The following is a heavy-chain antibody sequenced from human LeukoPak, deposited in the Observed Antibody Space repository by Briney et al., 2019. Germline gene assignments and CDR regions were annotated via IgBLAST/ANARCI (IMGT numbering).Heavy chain of an antibody. Sequence: GGSLRLSCAASGFTFSSYSMNWVRQAPGKGLEWVSYISSSSATIYYADSVKGRFTISRDNAKNSLYLQMNSLRAEDTAVYYCASPYGSGPSWFDPWGQGTLVTVSS. CDR1: GFTFSSYS. J-gene: IGHJ5*02. CDR3: ASPYGSGPSWFDP. CDR2: ISSSSATI. V-gene: IGHV3-48*01. D-gene: IGHD3-10*01.